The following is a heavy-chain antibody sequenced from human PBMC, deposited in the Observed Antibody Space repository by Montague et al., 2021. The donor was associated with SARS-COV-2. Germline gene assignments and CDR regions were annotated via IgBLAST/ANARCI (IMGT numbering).Heavy chain of an antibody. J-gene: IGHJ4*02. CDR2: IHHTGSS. CDR3: ARDGFYYDSSGEYLETGGFDN. Sequence: SETLSLTCTVSGGSISNYYWSWIRQSPGKRLEWIGYIHHTGSSNYSPSLKSRVTISLGTSRNQFSLKLSSVTAADTAAYYCARDGFYYDSSGEYLETGGFDNWGQGTLVTVSS. CDR1: GGSISNYY. D-gene: IGHD3-22*01. V-gene: IGHV4-59*01.